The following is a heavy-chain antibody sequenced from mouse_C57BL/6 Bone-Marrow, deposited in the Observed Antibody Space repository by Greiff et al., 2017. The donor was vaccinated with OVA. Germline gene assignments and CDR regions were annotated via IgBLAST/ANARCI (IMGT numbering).Heavy chain of an antibody. CDR3: ARKTGTGVIDY. D-gene: IGHD4-1*01. J-gene: IGHJ2*01. CDR2: IYPRSGNT. CDR1: GYTFTSYG. V-gene: IGHV1-81*01. Sequence: QVQLKQSGAELARPGASVKLSCKASGYTFTSYGISWVKQRTGQGLEWIGEIYPRSGNTYYNEKFKGKATLTADKSSSTAYMELRSLTSEDSAVYFCARKTGTGVIDYWGQGTTLTVSS.